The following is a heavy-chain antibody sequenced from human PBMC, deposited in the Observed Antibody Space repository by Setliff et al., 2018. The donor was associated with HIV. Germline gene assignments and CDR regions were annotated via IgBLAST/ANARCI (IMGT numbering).Heavy chain of an antibody. V-gene: IGHV1-18*01. CDR1: GYTFSTYG. D-gene: IGHD6-19*01. Sequence: ASVKVSCKASGYTFSTYGVAWVRQGPGQGLEWMGRISGNNHDTKYARKFQGRVTMTTDTSTNTVYMDLRSLRSDDTAVYFCARDLYSSGWPNWFDPWGKGTLVTVSS. CDR3: ARDLYSSGWPNWFDP. J-gene: IGHJ5*02. CDR2: ISGNNHDT.